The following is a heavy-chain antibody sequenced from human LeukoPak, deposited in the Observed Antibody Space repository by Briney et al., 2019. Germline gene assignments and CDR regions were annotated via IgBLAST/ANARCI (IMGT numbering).Heavy chain of an antibody. CDR1: GFTLSSYW. J-gene: IGHJ4*02. Sequence: GGSLRLSCAASGFTLSSYWMTWVRQAPGKGLEWVANIKHDGSDKKYVDSVMGRFTISRDNAKNSLYLQMNSLRAEDTAVYYCARDLWLYDILTGYPPLDYWGQGTLVTVSS. CDR2: IKHDGSDK. D-gene: IGHD3-9*01. V-gene: IGHV3-7*01. CDR3: ARDLWLYDILTGYPPLDY.